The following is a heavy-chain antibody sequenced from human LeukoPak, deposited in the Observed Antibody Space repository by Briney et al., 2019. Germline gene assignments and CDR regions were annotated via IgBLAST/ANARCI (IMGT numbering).Heavy chain of an antibody. V-gene: IGHV3-66*01. J-gene: IGHJ4*02. CDR3: ARENGYYLHDY. D-gene: IGHD4-17*01. CDR2: IYSGGST. CDR1: GFTVSSNY. Sequence: GGSLRLSCAASGFTVSSNYMSWVRQAPGKGLEWVSVIYSGGSTYYADSVKGRFTISRDNSKNTLYLQTNSLRAEDTAVYYCARENGYYLHDYWGQGTLVTVSS.